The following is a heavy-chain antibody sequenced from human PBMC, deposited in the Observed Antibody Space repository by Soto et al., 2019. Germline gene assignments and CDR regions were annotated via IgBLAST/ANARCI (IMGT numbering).Heavy chain of an antibody. D-gene: IGHD3-10*01. Sequence: GSLRLSCAASGFTFSSYAMHWVRQAPGKGLEWVAVISYDGSNKYYADSVKGRFTISRDNSKNTLYLQMNSLRAEDTAVYYCARGGGGQILDYWGQGTLVTVSS. V-gene: IGHV3-30-3*01. CDR1: GFTFSSYA. J-gene: IGHJ4*02. CDR2: ISYDGSNK. CDR3: ARGGGGQILDY.